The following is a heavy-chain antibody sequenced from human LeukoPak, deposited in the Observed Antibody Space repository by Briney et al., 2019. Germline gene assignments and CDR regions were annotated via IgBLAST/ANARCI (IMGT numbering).Heavy chain of an antibody. Sequence: SETLSLTCTVSGGSISSSYSYWGWIRQPPGKGLEWNGNIYYSGSTYYNPSLKSRATISEDTSKNHFSLKLNSVVAAATAVYYCAKPSNYYGSATDAFYFWGEGTMVTASS. V-gene: IGHV4-39*07. CDR1: GGSISSSYSY. CDR3: AKPSNYYGSATDAFYF. D-gene: IGHD3-10*01. J-gene: IGHJ3*01. CDR2: IYYSGST.